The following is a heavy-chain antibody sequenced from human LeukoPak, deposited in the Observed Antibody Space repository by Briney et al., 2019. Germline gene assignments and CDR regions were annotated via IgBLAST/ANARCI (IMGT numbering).Heavy chain of an antibody. V-gene: IGHV4-4*07. CDR1: GGSISGYY. CDR3: ARNMRAPFVSGSYSDY. CDR2: IYISGNT. Sequence: PSGTLSLTCTVSGGSISGYYWSWIRQPAGKGLEWIGRIYISGNTDYNPSLKSRVTMSVDTSKNQFSLKLSSVTAADTAVYYCARNMRAPFVSGSYSDYWGQGTLVTVSS. D-gene: IGHD3-10*01. J-gene: IGHJ4*02.